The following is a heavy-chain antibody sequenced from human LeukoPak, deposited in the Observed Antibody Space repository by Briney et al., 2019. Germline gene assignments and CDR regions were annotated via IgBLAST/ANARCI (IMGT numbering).Heavy chain of an antibody. Sequence: PGGSLRLSCAASGFTFSDYAMHWVRQAPGKGLEWVAFIRYDGINKYYADSVKGRFTISRDNSRNTLYLQMNSLRAEDTAVYYCAKDQYSSSWYSDYWGQGTLVTVSS. J-gene: IGHJ4*02. CDR2: IRYDGINK. CDR3: AKDQYSSSWYSDY. D-gene: IGHD6-13*01. CDR1: GFTFSDYA. V-gene: IGHV3-30*02.